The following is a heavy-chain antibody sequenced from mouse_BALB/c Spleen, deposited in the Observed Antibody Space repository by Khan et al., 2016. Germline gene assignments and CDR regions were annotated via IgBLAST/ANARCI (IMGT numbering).Heavy chain of an antibody. J-gene: IGHJ4*01. CDR2: IDPTNGNT. V-gene: IGHV14-3*02. Sequence: VQLQQSGAELVKAGASIKLSCTASGFTIKDTYLHWVRQRPEQGLEWIGRIDPTNGNTKYESKFQGKATITSDTSSNTAYLQLRSLTSEDTAVFDCVRPSNFALDYWGQGTSVTVSS. D-gene: IGHD2-5*01. CDR3: VRPSNFALDY. CDR1: GFTIKDTY.